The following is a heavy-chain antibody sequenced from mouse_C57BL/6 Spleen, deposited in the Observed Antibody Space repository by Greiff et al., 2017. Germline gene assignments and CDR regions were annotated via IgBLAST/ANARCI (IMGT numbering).Heavy chain of an antibody. V-gene: IGHV1-4*01. CDR1: GYTFTSYT. CDR3: ARFITTVVDWFAY. CDR2: INPSSGYT. J-gene: IGHJ3*01. D-gene: IGHD1-1*01. Sequence: VQLQQSGAELARPGASVKMSCKASGYTFTSYTMHWVKQMPGQGLEWIGYINPSSGYTKYNQKFKDKATLTADKSSSTAYMQLSSLTSEDSAVYYCARFITTVVDWFAYWGQGTLVTVSA.